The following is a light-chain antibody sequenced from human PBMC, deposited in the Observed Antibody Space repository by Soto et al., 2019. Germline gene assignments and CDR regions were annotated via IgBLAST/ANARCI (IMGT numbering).Light chain of an antibody. CDR2: GAS. V-gene: IGKV3-15*01. Sequence: EIVWTQSPGTLSLSPGERATLSCRASQSFSSNLAWYQQKPGQGPRLLIYGASTRATGIPARFSGSGSGTEFTLPLSRLPSEDFAVYSCQQYNNWPPLFGQGTRLEIK. CDR1: QSFSSN. CDR3: QQYNNWPPL. J-gene: IGKJ5*01.